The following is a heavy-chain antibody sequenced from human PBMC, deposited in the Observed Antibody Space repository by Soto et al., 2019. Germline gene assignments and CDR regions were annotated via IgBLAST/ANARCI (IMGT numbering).Heavy chain of an antibody. CDR3: ARDAAIGMNDY. V-gene: IGHV1-18*01. J-gene: IGHJ4*02. Sequence: QVQLVQSGAEVKKPGASVKVSCKASGYTFTSYGISWVRQAPGQGLEWMGWISAYNGKTKYAQKLQGGVTMTTDTATSTAYMELMSLRSDDTAVYYCARDAAIGMNDYWGQGTRVTVSS. CDR2: ISAYNGKT. CDR1: GYTFTSYG. D-gene: IGHD1-20*01.